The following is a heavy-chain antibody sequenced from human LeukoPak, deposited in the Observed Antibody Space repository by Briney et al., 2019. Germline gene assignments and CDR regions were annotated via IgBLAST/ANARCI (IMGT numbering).Heavy chain of an antibody. Sequence: PGGSLRLSCAASGFTFSSYAMSWDRQAPGKGLEWVSYISSSSSYIYYADSVKGRFTISRDNAKNSLYLQMNSLRAEDTAVYYCARDYWVAARPYGMDVWGQGTTVTVSS. J-gene: IGHJ6*02. CDR1: GFTFSSYA. V-gene: IGHV3-21*05. CDR3: ARDYWVAARPYGMDV. D-gene: IGHD1-26*01. CDR2: ISSSSSYI.